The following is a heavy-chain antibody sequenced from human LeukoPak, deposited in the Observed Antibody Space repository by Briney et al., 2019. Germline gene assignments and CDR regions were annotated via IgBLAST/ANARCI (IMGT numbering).Heavy chain of an antibody. CDR1: GGSISSSSYY. D-gene: IGHD6-19*01. J-gene: IGHJ4*02. CDR2: IYYSGST. Sequence: SETLSHTCTVSGGSISSSSYYWGWIRQPPGKGLEWIGSIYYSGSTYYNPSLKSRVTISVDTSKNQFSLKLSSVTAADTAVYYCARVTLYSGWRLDYWGQGTLVTVSS. CDR3: ARVTLYSGWRLDY. V-gene: IGHV4-39*01.